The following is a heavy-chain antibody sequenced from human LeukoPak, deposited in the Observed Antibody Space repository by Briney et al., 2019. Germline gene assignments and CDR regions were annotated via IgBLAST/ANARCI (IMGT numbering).Heavy chain of an antibody. D-gene: IGHD5-24*01. CDR1: GFTFSSSA. Sequence: PGGSLRLSCAASGFTFSSSAMSWVRQAPGKGLEWVSSISGSGSGGSTYYADSMKGRFTISRDNSKNTLYLQMNSLRGEDTAVYSCARGQRRHIDMAPSFDYWGQGTLVTVSS. V-gene: IGHV3-23*01. J-gene: IGHJ4*02. CDR3: ARGQRRHIDMAPSFDY. CDR2: ISGSGSGGST.